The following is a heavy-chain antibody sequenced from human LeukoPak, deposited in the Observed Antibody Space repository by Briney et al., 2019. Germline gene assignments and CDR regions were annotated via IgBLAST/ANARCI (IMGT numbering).Heavy chain of an antibody. Sequence: SETLSLTCAVYGGSFSGYYWSWIRQPPGKGLEWIGEINHSGSTNYNPSLKSRVTISVDTSKNQFSLKPSSVTAADTAVYYCGWGILTGYNWGQGTLVTVSS. CDR1: GGSFSGYY. CDR2: INHSGST. V-gene: IGHV4-34*01. D-gene: IGHD3-9*01. CDR3: GWGILTGYN. J-gene: IGHJ4*02.